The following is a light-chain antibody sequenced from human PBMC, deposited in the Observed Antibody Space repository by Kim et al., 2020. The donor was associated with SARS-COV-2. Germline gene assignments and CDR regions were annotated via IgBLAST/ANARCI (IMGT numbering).Light chain of an antibody. Sequence: SSELTQDPAVSVALGQTVRITCQGDSLRTYYATWYQQKPGQAPILVIYGKNTRPSGIPDRFSGSTSGNTASLTITGTQADDEADYYCNSRDSNDNVVFGGGTRLTVL. V-gene: IGLV3-19*01. CDR1: SLRTYY. CDR3: NSRDSNDNVV. J-gene: IGLJ2*01. CDR2: GKN.